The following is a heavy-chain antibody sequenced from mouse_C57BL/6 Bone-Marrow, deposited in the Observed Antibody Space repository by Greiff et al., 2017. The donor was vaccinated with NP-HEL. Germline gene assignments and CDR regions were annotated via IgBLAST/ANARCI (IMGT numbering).Heavy chain of an antibody. CDR2: IYPGGGYT. CDR3: ARDSIYLDY. J-gene: IGHJ2*01. Sequence: QVQLQQSGAELVRPGTSVKMSCKASGYTFTNYWIGWAKQRPGHGLEWIGDIYPGGGYTNYNEKFKGKATLTADKSSSPAYMQFSRLTSEDAAIYYCARDSIYLDYWGQVTTLTVSS. V-gene: IGHV1-63*01. D-gene: IGHD2-10*02. CDR1: GYTFTNYW.